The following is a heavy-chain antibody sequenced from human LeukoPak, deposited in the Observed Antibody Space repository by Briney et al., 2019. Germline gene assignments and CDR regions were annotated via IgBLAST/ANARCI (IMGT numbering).Heavy chain of an antibody. Sequence: ASVKVSCKASGYTFTGYYMHWVRQAPGQGLAGMGWINPNSGGTNYAQKFQGRVTMTRDTSISTAYMELSRLRSDDTAVYYCARDDYLGPGSYSWVDYWGQGPLLTVPS. CDR3: ARDDYLGPGSYSWVDY. D-gene: IGHD3-10*01. CDR2: INPNSGGT. J-gene: IGHJ4*02. V-gene: IGHV1-2*02. CDR1: GYTFTGYY.